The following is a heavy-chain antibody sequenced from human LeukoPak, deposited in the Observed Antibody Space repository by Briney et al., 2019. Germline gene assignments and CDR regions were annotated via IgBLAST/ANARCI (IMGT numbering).Heavy chain of an antibody. V-gene: IGHV4-34*01. Sequence: SETLSLTCAVYGGSFSGYYWSWIRQPPGKGLEWIGEINHSGSTNYNPSLKSRVTISVDTSKNRFSLKLSSVTAADTAVYYCARESSSVFDYWGQGTLITVSS. CDR1: GGSFSGYY. D-gene: IGHD6-13*01. CDR3: ARESSSVFDY. J-gene: IGHJ4*02. CDR2: INHSGST.